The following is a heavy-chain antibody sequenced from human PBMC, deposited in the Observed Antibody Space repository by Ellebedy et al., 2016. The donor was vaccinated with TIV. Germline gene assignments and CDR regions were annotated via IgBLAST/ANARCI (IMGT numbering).Heavy chain of an antibody. CDR3: AHRRDDYDYIWGGYRHDAFDI. CDR2: VYWDDDK. D-gene: IGHD3-16*02. V-gene: IGHV2-5*02. J-gene: IGHJ3*02. Sequence: SGPTLVXPTQTLTLTCTFSGFSFSDPGVGVGWIRQHPGKALEWLGFVYWDDDKRYSPSLKSRLTITKDTSKNQVVLIMINMDPVDTATYYCAHRRDDYDYIWGGYRHDAFDIWGQGTVVTVSS. CDR1: GFSFSDPGVG.